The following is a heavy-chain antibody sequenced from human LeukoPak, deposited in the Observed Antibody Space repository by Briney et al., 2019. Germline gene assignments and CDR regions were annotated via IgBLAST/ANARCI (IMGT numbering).Heavy chain of an antibody. CDR2: IIPIFGTA. V-gene: IGHV1-69*05. CDR3: ARDNYSGYDP. CDR1: GGTFSSYA. D-gene: IGHD5-12*01. Sequence: ASVKVSCKASGGTFSSYAISWVRQAPGQGLEWMGRIIPIFGTANYAQKFQGRVTSTTDESTSTAYMELSSLRSEDTAVYYCARDNYSGYDPWGQGTLVTVSS. J-gene: IGHJ5*02.